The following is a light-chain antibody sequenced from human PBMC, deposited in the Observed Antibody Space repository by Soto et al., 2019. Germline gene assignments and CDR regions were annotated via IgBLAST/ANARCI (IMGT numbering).Light chain of an antibody. CDR1: SSDVGGYNY. Sequence: QSALTQPHSASGSPGQSVTISCTGTSSDVGGYNYCSWYQQHPGKAPKLMIYEVSKRPSGVPDRFSGSKSGNTASLTVSGLQAEDEADYYCSSYAGSKFVVFGGGTKLTVL. CDR3: SSYAGSKFVV. J-gene: IGLJ2*01. V-gene: IGLV2-8*01. CDR2: EVS.